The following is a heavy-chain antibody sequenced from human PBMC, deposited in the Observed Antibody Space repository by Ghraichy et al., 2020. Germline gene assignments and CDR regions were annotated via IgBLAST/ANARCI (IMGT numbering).Heavy chain of an antibody. CDR1: GFTFSSYA. CDR3: AKVEWEPTPWYFDL. Sequence: GESLNISCAASGFTFSSYAMSWVRQAPGKGLEWVSAISGSGGSTYYADSVKGRFTISRDNSKNTLYLQINSLRAEDMAVYYCAKVEWEPTPWYFDLWGRGTLVTVSS. V-gene: IGHV3-23*01. J-gene: IGHJ2*01. D-gene: IGHD1-26*01. CDR2: ISGSGGST.